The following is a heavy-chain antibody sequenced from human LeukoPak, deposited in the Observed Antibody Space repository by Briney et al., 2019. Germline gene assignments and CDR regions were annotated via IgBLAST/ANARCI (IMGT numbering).Heavy chain of an antibody. D-gene: IGHD1-26*01. CDR3: SKGSGRFWTYFDH. CDR2: ISWNGGSI. V-gene: IGHV3-9*01. CDR1: GFTFDDFA. Sequence: PGRALRLSCAASGFTFDDFAMHWVRQAPGKGLEWVAGISWNGGSIDHANSVRGRFIISRDNAENSLYLQMNSLRAEDTALYYCSKGSGRFWTYFDHWGQGALVTVSS. J-gene: IGHJ4*02.